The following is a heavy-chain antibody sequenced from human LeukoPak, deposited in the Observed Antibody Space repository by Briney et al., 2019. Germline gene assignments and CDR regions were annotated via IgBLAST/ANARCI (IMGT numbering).Heavy chain of an antibody. V-gene: IGHV3-23*01. CDR3: AKEYCSNGACYVGFDS. CDR1: GFTFSSYA. J-gene: IGHJ4*02. Sequence: PGGSLRLSCAASGFTFSSYAMTWVRQGPGKGLEWVSSIRGDSRYTYYADSVKGRFIISRDNSKNTLNLRLNSLKAEDTAVYFCAKEYCSNGACYVGFDSWGQGTLVTVSS. CDR2: IRGDSRYT. D-gene: IGHD2-8*01.